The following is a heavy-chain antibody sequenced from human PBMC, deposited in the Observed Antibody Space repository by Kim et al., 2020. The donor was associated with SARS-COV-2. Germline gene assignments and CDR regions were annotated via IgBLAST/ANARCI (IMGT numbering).Heavy chain of an antibody. CDR2: ITRDGSAT. Sequence: PGGSLRLSCAASGFTFSSSYMHWVRQAPGKGLLGVSLITRDGSATTYADSVKGRFTISRDDAKNTLYLQMNSLRADDTGLYYCARDNRGSIDRWGQGTLVTVSS. CDR3: ARDNRGSIDR. J-gene: IGHJ5*02. V-gene: IGHV3-74*01. D-gene: IGHD3-10*01. CDR1: GFTFSSSY.